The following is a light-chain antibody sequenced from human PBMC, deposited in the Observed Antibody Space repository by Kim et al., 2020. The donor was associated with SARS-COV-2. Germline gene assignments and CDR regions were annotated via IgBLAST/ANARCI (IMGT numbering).Light chain of an antibody. Sequence: VSVGNRVTSTWRGGQGISNNLALFQQKPAKAPKSLIYAASSLQSGVPSKFSGSGSGTDFTLTISSLQPEDFATYYCQEYNNYPWTFGQGTKVDIK. CDR1: QGISNN. J-gene: IGKJ1*01. V-gene: IGKV1-16*02. CDR3: QEYNNYPWT. CDR2: AAS.